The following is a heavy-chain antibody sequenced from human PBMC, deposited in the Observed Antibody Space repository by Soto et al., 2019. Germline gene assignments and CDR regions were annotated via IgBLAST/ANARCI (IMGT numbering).Heavy chain of an antibody. Sequence: VQLVESGGGVVQPGRSLRLSCAASGLTFSSYAMHWVRQAPGKGLEWVAVISYDGSNKYYADSVKGRFTISRDNSKNTLYLQMNSLRAEDTAVYYCARDWDDSSGYYFDYWGQGTLVTVSS. J-gene: IGHJ4*02. CDR1: GLTFSSYA. CDR2: ISYDGSNK. D-gene: IGHD3-22*01. V-gene: IGHV3-30-3*01. CDR3: ARDWDDSSGYYFDY.